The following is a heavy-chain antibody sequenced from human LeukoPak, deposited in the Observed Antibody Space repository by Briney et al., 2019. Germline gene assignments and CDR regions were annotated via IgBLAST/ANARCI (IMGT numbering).Heavy chain of an antibody. CDR3: ARDNGRNGFDI. J-gene: IGHJ3*02. CDR2: ISSDGSRI. V-gene: IGHV3-74*01. Sequence: GGSLRLSCAASGFTFSSYWMHWVRQAPGKGLVWVSRISSDGSRISYADSVKGRFTISRDDAKKTLDLQMNSLRAEDTAVYFCARDNGRNGFDIWGQGTVVTVSS. CDR1: GFTFSSYW.